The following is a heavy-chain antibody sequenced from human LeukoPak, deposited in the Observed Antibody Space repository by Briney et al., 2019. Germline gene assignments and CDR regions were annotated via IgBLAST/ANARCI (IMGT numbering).Heavy chain of an antibody. CDR2: IKGDGSER. D-gene: IGHD6-19*01. CDR1: GFTFSSYW. J-gene: IGHJ4*02. Sequence: PGGSLRLSCAASGFTFSSYWMNWVRQAPGKGLEWVANIKGDGSERHYVDSVKGRFTISGDTATNSLYLQMDSLRGEDTAVYYCASGSGWPIESWGQGTLVTVSS. V-gene: IGHV3-7*01. CDR3: ASGSGWPIES.